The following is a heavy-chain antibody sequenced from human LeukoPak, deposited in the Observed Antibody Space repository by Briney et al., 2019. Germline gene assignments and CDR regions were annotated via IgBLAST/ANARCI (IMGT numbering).Heavy chain of an antibody. J-gene: IGHJ4*02. Sequence: GGSLGLSCAASGFTFSSYSMNWVRQAPGKGLEWISYITSSSSSMYYADSVKGRFTISRDNAKNSLYLQMNSLGAEDTAVYYCARVSGSYGDSAYWGQGTLVTVSS. V-gene: IGHV3-48*04. CDR3: ARVSGSYGDSAY. D-gene: IGHD1-26*01. CDR2: ITSSSSSM. CDR1: GFTFSSYS.